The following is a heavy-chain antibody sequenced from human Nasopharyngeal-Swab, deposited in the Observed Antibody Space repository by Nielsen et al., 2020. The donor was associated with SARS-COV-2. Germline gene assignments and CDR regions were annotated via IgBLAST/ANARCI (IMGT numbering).Heavy chain of an antibody. Sequence: GGSLRLSCAASGFTFSDYYMSWIRQAPGKGLEWVSYISSSGSTIYYADSVKGRFTISRDNAKNSLYLQMNSLGAEDTAVYYCANHLPGTYYFDYWGQGTLVTVSS. V-gene: IGHV3-11*01. D-gene: IGHD3-10*01. CDR2: ISSSGSTI. CDR3: ANHLPGTYYFDY. J-gene: IGHJ4*02. CDR1: GFTFSDYY.